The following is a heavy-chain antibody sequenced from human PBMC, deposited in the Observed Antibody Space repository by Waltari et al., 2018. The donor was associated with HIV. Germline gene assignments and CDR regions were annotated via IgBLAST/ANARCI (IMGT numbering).Heavy chain of an antibody. CDR1: GYTLPTYT. CDR2: INAGNGNT. J-gene: IGHJ5*02. CDR3: ARTYDILTGFGWFDP. Sequence: QVQLVQSGAEVKNPGASVKVSCKASGYTLPTYTIHWVRQAPGQRLEWMGWINAGNGNTKYSQNFQDRVTFTRDTSASTAYMELSSLRSEDTALYYCARTYDILTGFGWFDPWGQGTLVTVSS. D-gene: IGHD3-9*01. V-gene: IGHV1-3*01.